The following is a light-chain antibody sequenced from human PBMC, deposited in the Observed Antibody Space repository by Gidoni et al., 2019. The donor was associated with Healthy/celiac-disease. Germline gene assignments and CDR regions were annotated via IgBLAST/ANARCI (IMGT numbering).Light chain of an antibody. CDR1: QSISSW. V-gene: IGKV1-5*03. J-gene: IGKJ2*01. CDR3: QQYNSYSST. CDR2: KAS. Sequence: DLQMTPSPSTLSASAGDRVTITCRASQSISSWLAWYQQKPGKAPKLLIYKASSLESGVPSRFSGSGSGTEFTLTISSLQPDDFATYYCQQYNSYSSTFGQGTKLEIK.